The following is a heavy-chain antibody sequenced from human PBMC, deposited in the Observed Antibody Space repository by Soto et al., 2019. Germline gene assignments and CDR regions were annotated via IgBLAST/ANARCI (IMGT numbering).Heavy chain of an antibody. D-gene: IGHD3-3*01. J-gene: IGHJ4*02. CDR1: GGSFSGYY. V-gene: IGHV4-34*01. CDR2: INHSGST. CDR3: ARGGVGYYDFWSGYFSGDDY. Sequence: SETLSLTCAVYGGSFSGYYWSWIRQPPGKGLEWIGEINHSGSTNYNPSLKSRVTISVDTSKNQFSLKLSSVTAADTAVYYCARGGVGYYDFWSGYFSGDDYWGQGTLVTVSS.